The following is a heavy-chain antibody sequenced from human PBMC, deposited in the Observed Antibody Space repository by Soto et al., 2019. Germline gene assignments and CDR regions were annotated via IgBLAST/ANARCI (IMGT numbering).Heavy chain of an antibody. Sequence: SETLSLTCTVSCGSISSYYWSWIRQPPGKGLEWIGYIYYSGSTNYNPSLKSRVTISVDTSKNQFSLKLSSVTAADTAVYYCARAVAGPFYYYYYGMDVWGQGTTVTVSS. V-gene: IGHV4-59*01. D-gene: IGHD6-19*01. J-gene: IGHJ6*02. CDR1: CGSISSYY. CDR3: ARAVAGPFYYYYYGMDV. CDR2: IYYSGST.